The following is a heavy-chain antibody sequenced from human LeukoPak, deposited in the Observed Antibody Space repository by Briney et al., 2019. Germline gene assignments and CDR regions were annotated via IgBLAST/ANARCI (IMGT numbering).Heavy chain of an antibody. CDR3: IKDRTGTYSFDY. V-gene: IGHV3-23*01. Sequence: GGSLRLSCAASGFTFSSFAMSWVRQAPEKGLEWVSAVSVSGDISYYADSVKGRFTISRDNAKNTLYLQMSSLRAEDTAVYYCIKDRTGTYSFDYWGQGTLVTVSS. J-gene: IGHJ4*02. CDR1: GFTFSSFA. D-gene: IGHD7-27*01. CDR2: VSVSGDIS.